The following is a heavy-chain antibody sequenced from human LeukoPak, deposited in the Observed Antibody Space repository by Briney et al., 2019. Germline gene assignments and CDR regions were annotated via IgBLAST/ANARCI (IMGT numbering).Heavy chain of an antibody. Sequence: PGGSLRLSCAASGFTVSSNYMSWVRQAPGKGLEWVSVIYSGGSTYYADSVKGRFTISSDNSKNTLYLQMNSLRAEDTAVYYCARDRIAVAGTYFDSWGQGTLVTVSS. D-gene: IGHD6-19*01. J-gene: IGHJ4*02. V-gene: IGHV3-66*01. CDR1: GFTVSSNY. CDR2: IYSGGST. CDR3: ARDRIAVAGTYFDS.